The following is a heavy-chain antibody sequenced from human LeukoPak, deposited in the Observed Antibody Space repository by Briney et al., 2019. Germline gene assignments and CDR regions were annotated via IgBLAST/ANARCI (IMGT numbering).Heavy chain of an antibody. V-gene: IGHV3-11*06. CDR1: GFAFSDYY. CDR2: ISSSSDYT. Sequence: PGGSLRLSCVASGFAFSDYYMSWIRQAPGKGLEWVSYISSSSDYTNYADSVRGRFTISRDNAKNSLYLQMNSLRAEDTAVYYCARPPYSSSWDPGWFDPWGQGTLITVSS. D-gene: IGHD6-13*01. CDR3: ARPPYSSSWDPGWFDP. J-gene: IGHJ5*02.